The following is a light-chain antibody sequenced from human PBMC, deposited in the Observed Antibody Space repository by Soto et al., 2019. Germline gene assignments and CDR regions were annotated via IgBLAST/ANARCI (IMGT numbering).Light chain of an antibody. CDR3: QQRSNWPLT. Sequence: EIVLTQSPATLSLSPGERATLSCRASQSVSNYLAWYQQKPGQAPRLLMYDASNRATGIPARFSGSGSGTDFTPTIGSLEPEDFAVYFCQQRSNWPLTFGGGTKVEIK. CDR2: DAS. J-gene: IGKJ4*01. V-gene: IGKV3-11*01. CDR1: QSVSNY.